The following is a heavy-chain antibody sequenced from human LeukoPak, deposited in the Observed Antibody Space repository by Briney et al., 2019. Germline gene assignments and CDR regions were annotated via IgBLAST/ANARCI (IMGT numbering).Heavy chain of an antibody. CDR3: ARGYSGYDFSSGVFDY. CDR2: IYYSGST. J-gene: IGHJ4*02. D-gene: IGHD5-12*01. CDR1: GGSIYRHY. V-gene: IGHV4-59*08. Sequence: SETLSLTCTLSGGSIYRHYWSWIRQPPGKGLEWIGYIYYSGSTNYNPSLKSRVTISVGTSKNQFSLKLSSVTAADTAVYYCARGYSGYDFSSGVFDYWGQGTLVTVSS.